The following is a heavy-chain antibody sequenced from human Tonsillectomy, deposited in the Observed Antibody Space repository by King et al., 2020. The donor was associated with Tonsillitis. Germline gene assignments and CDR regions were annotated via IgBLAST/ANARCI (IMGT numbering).Heavy chain of an antibody. V-gene: IGHV3-30*04. D-gene: IGHD3-10*01. CDR3: AGAGPGRYFDC. CDR2: ISYDGTNK. Sequence: VQLVESGGGVVQPGRSLRLSCAASGFSFNNYAMHWVRQAPGKGLEWVAIISYDGTNKYYADSVKGRFTISRDNSKKMLYLQVNSLRADDTAVYFCAGAGPGRYFDCWGQGTLVTVSS. J-gene: IGHJ4*02. CDR1: GFSFNNYA.